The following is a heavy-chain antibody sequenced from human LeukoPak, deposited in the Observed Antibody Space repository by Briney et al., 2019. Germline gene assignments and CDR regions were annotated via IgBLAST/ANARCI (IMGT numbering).Heavy chain of an antibody. CDR1: GFTFSSYA. Sequence: PGRSLRPSCAASGFTFSSYAMHWVRQAPGKGLEWVAVISYDGSNKYYADSVKGRFTISRDNSKNTLYLQMNSLRAEDTAVYYCARSIGYSSGWYAYWGQGTLVTVSS. J-gene: IGHJ4*02. CDR2: ISYDGSNK. V-gene: IGHV3-30*04. CDR3: ARSIGYSSGWYAY. D-gene: IGHD6-19*01.